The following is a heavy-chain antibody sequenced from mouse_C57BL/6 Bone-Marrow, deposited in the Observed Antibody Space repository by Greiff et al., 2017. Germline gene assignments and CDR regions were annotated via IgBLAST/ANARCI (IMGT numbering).Heavy chain of an antibody. D-gene: IGHD1-1*01. Sequence: EVQRVESGGGLVKPGGSLKLSCAASGFTFSSYAMSWVRQTPEKRLEWVATISDGGSYTYYPDNVKGRFTISRDNAKNNLYLQMSHLKSEDTAMYYCARRGPPPLRYFDVWGTGTTVTVSS. CDR3: ARRGPPPLRYFDV. J-gene: IGHJ1*03. CDR1: GFTFSSYA. CDR2: ISDGGSYT. V-gene: IGHV5-4*01.